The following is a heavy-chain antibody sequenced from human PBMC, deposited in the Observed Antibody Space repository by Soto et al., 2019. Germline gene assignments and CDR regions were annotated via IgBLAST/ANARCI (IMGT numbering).Heavy chain of an antibody. J-gene: IGHJ1*01. CDR3: ARSPRTYYALGSYSYFRH. CDR1: GYTFTSYD. D-gene: IGHD3-10*01. V-gene: IGHV1-8*01. Sequence: QVQLVQSGAEVKKPGASVKVSCKASGYTFTSYDISWVRQATGQGLEWMGWMNPNNGNTDYAPKFQGRVTMTMNTSIGTAYMELSSLRSEDTAVYYCARSPRTYYALGSYSYFRHWGQGTLVTVSS. CDR2: MNPNNGNT.